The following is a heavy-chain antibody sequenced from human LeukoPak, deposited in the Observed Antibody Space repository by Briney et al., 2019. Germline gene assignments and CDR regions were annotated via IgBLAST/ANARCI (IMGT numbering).Heavy chain of an antibody. CDR3: AKDRGGKTFDY. D-gene: IGHD3-10*01. CDR2: ISYDGGNK. J-gene: IGHJ4*02. Sequence: PGGSLRLSCAASGFTFSSYGMHWVRQAPGKGLEWVAVISYDGGNKYYADSVKGRFAISRDNSKNTLYLQMNSLRAEDTAVYYCAKDRGGKTFDYWGQGTLVTVSS. V-gene: IGHV3-30*18. CDR1: GFTFSSYG.